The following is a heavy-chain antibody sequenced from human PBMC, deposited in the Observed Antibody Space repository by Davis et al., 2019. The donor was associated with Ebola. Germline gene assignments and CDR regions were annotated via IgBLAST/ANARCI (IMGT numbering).Heavy chain of an antibody. CDR1: GYNFISYD. D-gene: IGHD3-9*01. J-gene: IGHJ4*02. Sequence: ASVKVSCKASGYNFISYDFNWVRQAPGQGLEWMGWMNLNRGDTGYAQKFQGRLTMTGNTSIGTVYMELSSLRSEDTAVYYCATVLTGSSHWLYWGQGTLVTVSS. V-gene: IGHV1-8*01. CDR2: MNLNRGDT. CDR3: ATVLTGSSHWLY.